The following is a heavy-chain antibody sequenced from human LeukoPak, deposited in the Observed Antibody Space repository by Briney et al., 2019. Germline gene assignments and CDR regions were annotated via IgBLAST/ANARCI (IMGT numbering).Heavy chain of an antibody. J-gene: IGHJ4*02. V-gene: IGHV3-64*01. Sequence: PGGSLRLSCAASGFTFSSYAMHWVRQAPGKGLEYVSAISSNGGSTYYANSVKGRFTISRDNSKNTLYPQMGSLRAEDMAVYYCAREDSSGWYYFDYWGQGTLVTVSS. D-gene: IGHD6-19*01. CDR1: GFTFSSYA. CDR3: AREDSSGWYYFDY. CDR2: ISSNGGST.